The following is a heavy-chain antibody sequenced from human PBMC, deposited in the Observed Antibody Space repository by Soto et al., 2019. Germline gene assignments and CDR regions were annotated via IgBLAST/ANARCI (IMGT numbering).Heavy chain of an antibody. V-gene: IGHV1-69*01. J-gene: IGHJ6*02. Sequence: QVQLVQSGAEVKKPGSSVKVSCKASGGTFSTYSISWVRQAPGQGLEWMGGSPPIFGTSKYAQNFQGRVTITADESTSTAYMELSSLRSDDTAVYYCGRGGRYPKSSYYYGMDVWGQGTTVTVSS. CDR3: GRGGRYPKSSYYYGMDV. D-gene: IGHD1-20*01. CDR2: SPPIFGTS. CDR1: GGTFSTYS.